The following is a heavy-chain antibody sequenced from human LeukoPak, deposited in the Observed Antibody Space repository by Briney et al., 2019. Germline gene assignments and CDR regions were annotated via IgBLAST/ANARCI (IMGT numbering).Heavy chain of an antibody. J-gene: IGHJ5*02. CDR2: TYYRSTWYN. CDR3: ARRLTQYDCFDP. CDR1: GDSGSSNSVT. D-gene: IGHD2-2*01. Sequence: SQTLSHTCAISGDSGSSNSVTWNWIRQSPSRGLEWLGRTYYRSTWYNDYAVSVRGRITVNPDTSKNQFSLHLNSVTPEDTAVYYCARRLTQYDCFDPWGQGILVTVSS. V-gene: IGHV6-1*01.